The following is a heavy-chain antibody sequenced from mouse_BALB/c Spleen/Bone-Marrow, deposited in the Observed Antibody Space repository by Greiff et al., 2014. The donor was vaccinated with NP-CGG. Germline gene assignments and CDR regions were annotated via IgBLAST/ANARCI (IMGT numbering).Heavy chain of an antibody. V-gene: IGHV1-7*01. CDR2: INPSTGYT. CDR3: ARYHYGYDGFAY. CDR1: GYTFTSYW. D-gene: IGHD2-2*01. J-gene: IGHJ3*01. Sequence: QVQLKESGAELAKPGASVKMSCKASGYTFTSYWMHWVKQRPGQGLEWIGYINPSTGYTEYNQKFKDKATLTADKSSSTAYMQLSSLTSEDSAVYYCARYHYGYDGFAYWGQRTLVTVSA.